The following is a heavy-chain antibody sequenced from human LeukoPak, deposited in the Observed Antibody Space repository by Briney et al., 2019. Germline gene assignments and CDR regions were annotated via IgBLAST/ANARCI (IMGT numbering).Heavy chain of an antibody. V-gene: IGHV4-59*01. CDR3: ARIASYSSSWYFPSNAFDI. Sequence: SETLSLTCTVSGGSISSYYWSWIRQPPGKGLEWIGDIYYSGSTNYNPSLKSRVTISVDTSKNQFSLKLSSVTAADMAVYCCARIASYSSSWYFPSNAFDIWGKGTTVTVAS. J-gene: IGHJ3*02. D-gene: IGHD6-13*01. CDR1: GGSISSYY. CDR2: IYYSGST.